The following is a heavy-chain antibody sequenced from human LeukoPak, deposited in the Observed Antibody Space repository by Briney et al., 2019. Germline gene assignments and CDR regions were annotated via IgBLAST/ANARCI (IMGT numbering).Heavy chain of an antibody. CDR2: ISSSSSYI. D-gene: IGHD2-2*01. Sequence: GGSLRLSCAASGFTFSSYSMNWVRQAPGKRLEWVSSISSSSSYIYYADSVKGRFTISRDNAKNSLYLQMNSLRAEDTAVYYCATVDVVVPAGGFDYWGQGTLVTVSS. V-gene: IGHV3-21*01. J-gene: IGHJ4*02. CDR3: ATVDVVVPAGGFDY. CDR1: GFTFSSYS.